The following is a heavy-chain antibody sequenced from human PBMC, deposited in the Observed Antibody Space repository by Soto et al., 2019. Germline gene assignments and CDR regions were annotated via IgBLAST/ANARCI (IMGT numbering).Heavy chain of an antibody. J-gene: IGHJ6*02. V-gene: IGHV4-4*02. CDR1: GGSISSVNW. CDR3: ARHGHNIYGFDV. Sequence: QVQPQESGPGLVKPSDTLSLTCAVSGGSISSVNWWSWVRQSPGKGLEWIREMHPSGSTNYNPSLKSRVTVSMDKSRNQFSLKMYSVTAADTAVYFCARHGHNIYGFDVWGRGTTVTVSS. CDR2: MHPSGST. D-gene: IGHD1-1*01.